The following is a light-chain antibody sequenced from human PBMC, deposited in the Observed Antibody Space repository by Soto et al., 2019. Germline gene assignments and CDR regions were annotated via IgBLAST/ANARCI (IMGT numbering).Light chain of an antibody. CDR2: DNN. CDR3: VTCDSRLCAVV. J-gene: IGLJ2*01. CDR1: RSHIGNQS. V-gene: IGLV1-51*01. Sequence: QSVLTQTASVYEAAGQKVNISYSGSRSHIGNQSVYWYQQLPGTAPKLLMYDNNQRPSGIPDRFSGSKSGTSATLDIIGLQTGDKVDYYGVTCDSRLCAVVLGRGTKLTVL.